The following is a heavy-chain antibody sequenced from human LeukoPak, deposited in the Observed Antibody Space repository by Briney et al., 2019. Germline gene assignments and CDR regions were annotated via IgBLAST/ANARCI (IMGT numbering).Heavy chain of an antibody. D-gene: IGHD2-15*01. CDR2: ISYDGSNK. V-gene: IGHV3-30-3*01. CDR1: GFTFSSYA. Sequence: GGSLRLSCAASGFTFSSYAMHWVRQAPGKGLEWVAVISYDGSNKYYADSVKGRFTISRDNSKNTLYLQMNSLRAEDTAVYYCARGYCSGGGCYSHFDYWGQGTLVTVSS. J-gene: IGHJ4*02. CDR3: ARGYCSGGGCYSHFDY.